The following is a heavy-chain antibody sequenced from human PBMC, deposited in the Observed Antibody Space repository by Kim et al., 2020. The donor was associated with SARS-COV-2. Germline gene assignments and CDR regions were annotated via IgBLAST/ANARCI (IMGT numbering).Heavy chain of an antibody. Sequence: ADSVKGRFTISRDNSKNTLYLQMNSLRAEDTAVYYCAKGFSSGWYDGTDVWGQGTTVTVSS. CDR3: AKGFSSGWYDGTDV. V-gene: IGHV3-23*01. D-gene: IGHD6-19*01. J-gene: IGHJ6*02.